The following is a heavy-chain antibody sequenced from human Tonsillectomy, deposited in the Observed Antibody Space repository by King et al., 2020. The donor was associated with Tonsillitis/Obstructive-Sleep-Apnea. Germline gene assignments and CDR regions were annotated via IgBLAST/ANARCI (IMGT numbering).Heavy chain of an antibody. Sequence: VQLVESGAEVKKPGSSVKVSCKASGGTFSSYAISWVRQAPGQGLEWMGGIIPIFGTANYAQKFQGRVTITADESTSTAYMELSSLRSEDTAVYYCASEPPHITILGYYYYYMDVWGKGTTVTVSS. V-gene: IGHV1-69*01. CDR2: IIPIFGTA. CDR1: GGTFSSYA. CDR3: ASEPPHITILGYYYYYMDV. J-gene: IGHJ6*03. D-gene: IGHD3-3*01.